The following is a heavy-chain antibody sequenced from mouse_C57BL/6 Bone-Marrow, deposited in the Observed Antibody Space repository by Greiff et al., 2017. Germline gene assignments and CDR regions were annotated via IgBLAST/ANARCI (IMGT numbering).Heavy chain of an antibody. Sequence: VQLKQSGPELVKPGASVKISCKASGYAFSSSWMNWVKQRPGKGLEWIGRIYPGDGDTNYNGKFKGKATLTADKSSSTAYMQLSSLTSEDSAVYFCAIYSKNAMDYWGQGTSVTVSS. D-gene: IGHD2-5*01. CDR1: GYAFSSSW. V-gene: IGHV1-82*01. CDR2: IYPGDGDT. J-gene: IGHJ4*01. CDR3: AIYSKNAMDY.